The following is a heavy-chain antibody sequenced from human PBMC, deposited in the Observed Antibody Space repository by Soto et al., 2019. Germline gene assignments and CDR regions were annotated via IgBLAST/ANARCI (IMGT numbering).Heavy chain of an antibody. D-gene: IGHD3-16*01. V-gene: IGHV4-59*01. CDR3: AGGGGIYYYYGMDV. Sequence: SQIPSLTYTVSEGSISNYGCSWILQPPGKGLEWIGYVFNGGSPNYNPSLKSRVTISLDTSKKQFSVNLRSVTAADTAVYYCAGGGGIYYYYGMDVWGQGTTVTVSS. CDR1: EGSISNYG. CDR2: VFNGGSP. J-gene: IGHJ6*02.